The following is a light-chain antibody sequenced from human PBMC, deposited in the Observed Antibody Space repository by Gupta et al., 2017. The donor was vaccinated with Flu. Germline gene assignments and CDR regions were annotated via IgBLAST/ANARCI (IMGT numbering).Light chain of an antibody. J-gene: IGLJ2*01. CDR3: SSYTSTTTLI. V-gene: IGLV2-14*01. CDR1: SSDVGGYNY. Sequence: QSALTQPASVSGSPGQSITISCTGTSSDVGGYNYVSWYQLHPGKAPKLMIYEVTYRPSGISNRFSGSKSGNTASLTISGLQADDEADYYCSSYTSTTTLIFGGGTKLTVL. CDR2: EVT.